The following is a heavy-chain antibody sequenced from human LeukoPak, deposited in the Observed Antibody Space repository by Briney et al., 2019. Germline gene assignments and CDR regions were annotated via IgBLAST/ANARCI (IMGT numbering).Heavy chain of an antibody. CDR3: ARATSYSSSWYDEGYYFDY. J-gene: IGHJ4*02. V-gene: IGHV3-7*01. CDR2: IKQDGSEK. Sequence: PGGSLRLSCAASGFTFSSYWMSWVRQAPGKGLEWVANIKQDGSEKYYVDSVKGRFTISRDNAKNSLYLQMNSLRAEDTAVYHCARATSYSSSWYDEGYYFDYWGQGTLVTVSS. CDR1: GFTFSSYW. D-gene: IGHD6-13*01.